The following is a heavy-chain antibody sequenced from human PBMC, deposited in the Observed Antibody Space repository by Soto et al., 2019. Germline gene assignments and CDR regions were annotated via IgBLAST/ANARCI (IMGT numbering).Heavy chain of an antibody. Sequence: EVQLVESGGGLVQPGGSLRLSCAASGFTFSDHSMDWVRQAPGKGLEWVGRTRNKANSYATEYAASVKGRFTISRDDSKNSLYLQMNSLKTEDTAVYYCASSLGYCSSTTCHHYYFDYWGQGTLVTVSS. CDR2: TRNKANSYAT. D-gene: IGHD2-2*01. CDR1: GFTFSDHS. V-gene: IGHV3-72*01. CDR3: ASSLGYCSSTTCHHYYFDY. J-gene: IGHJ4*02.